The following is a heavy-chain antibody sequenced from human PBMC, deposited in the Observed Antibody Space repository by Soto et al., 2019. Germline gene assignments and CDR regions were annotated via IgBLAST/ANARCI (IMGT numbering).Heavy chain of an antibody. CDR1: GGTFSSYT. CDR2: IIPILGIA. J-gene: IGHJ5*02. D-gene: IGHD2-15*01. V-gene: IGHV1-69*08. CDR3: ARDEGKGGA. Sequence: QVQLVQSGAEVKKPGSSVKVSCKASGGTFSSYTISWVRQAPGQGLEWMGRIIPILGIANYAQKFQGRVTITADKSTSTAYMELSSLRSDDTAMYYCARDEGKGGAWGQGSLVSVSS.